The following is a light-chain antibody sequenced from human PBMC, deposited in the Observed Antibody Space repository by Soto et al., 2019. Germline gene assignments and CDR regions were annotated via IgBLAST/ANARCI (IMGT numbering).Light chain of an antibody. J-gene: IGKJ3*01. CDR3: QQYNNWPFT. CDR1: QSVSSN. CDR2: GAS. V-gene: IGKV3-15*01. Sequence: EIVMTQSPATLSVSRGERATLSCRASQSVSSNLAWYQQKPGQAPRLLIYGASTRATGIPARFSGSGSGTDFPLTISSLQSADFAVSYCQQYNNWPFTFGLGTKVYIK.